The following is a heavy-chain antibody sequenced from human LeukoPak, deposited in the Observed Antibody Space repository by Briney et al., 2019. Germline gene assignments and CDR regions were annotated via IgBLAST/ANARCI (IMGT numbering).Heavy chain of an antibody. V-gene: IGHV2-5*01. D-gene: IGHD2-15*01. Sequence: SGPTLVNPTQTLTLTCTFTGFSLRTSGVGVGWIRQPPRKALEWLAPLYWNDDKRYSPSLKSRLTITKDTSKNQVVLKMTNMDPVDTATYYCAHSNGYCSGGSCYIGTTFDYWGQGTLVTVSS. J-gene: IGHJ4*02. CDR3: AHSNGYCSGGSCYIGTTFDY. CDR2: LYWNDDK. CDR1: GFSLRTSGVG.